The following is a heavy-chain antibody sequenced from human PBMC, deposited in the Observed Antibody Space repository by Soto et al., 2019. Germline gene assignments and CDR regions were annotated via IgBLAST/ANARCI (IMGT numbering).Heavy chain of an antibody. Sequence: QVQLQESGPGLVKPSETLSLTCTVSGGSISSYYWSWIRQPPGKGLEWIGYVYSSGSTKYNPSLRSRVIISIDTSKDQFSLKLNSVTAADTAVYHCAREGPDSSALDPWGQGTLVTVSS. CDR1: GGSISSYY. CDR2: VYSSGST. CDR3: AREGPDSSALDP. J-gene: IGHJ5*02. V-gene: IGHV4-59*12. D-gene: IGHD6-25*01.